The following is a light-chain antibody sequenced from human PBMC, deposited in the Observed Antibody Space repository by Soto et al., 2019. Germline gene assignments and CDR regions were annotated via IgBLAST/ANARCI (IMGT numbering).Light chain of an antibody. V-gene: IGLV2-14*03. CDR1: SSDVGGYSY. Sequence: QSALTQPASVSGSPGQSITISCTGTSSDVGGYSYVSWYQQHPGKAPKLIIYDVSNRPSGVSNRFSGSKSGNTASLTISGLQAEDEADYYCSSYTSSSTLVFGRGTKPTVL. CDR3: SSYTSSSTLV. CDR2: DVS. J-gene: IGLJ2*01.